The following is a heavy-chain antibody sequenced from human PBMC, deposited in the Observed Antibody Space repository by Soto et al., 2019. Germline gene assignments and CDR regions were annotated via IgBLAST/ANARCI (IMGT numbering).Heavy chain of an antibody. D-gene: IGHD4-17*01. Sequence: SVKVSCKASGGTFSSYAISWVRQAPGQGLEWMGGIIPIFGTANYAQKFQGRVTITADESTSTAYMELSSLRSEDTAVYYCARDSTTQRDDYGDYDAFDIWGQGTMVTVSS. CDR2: IIPIFGTA. CDR1: GGTFSSYA. CDR3: ARDSTTQRDDYGDYDAFDI. J-gene: IGHJ3*02. V-gene: IGHV1-69*13.